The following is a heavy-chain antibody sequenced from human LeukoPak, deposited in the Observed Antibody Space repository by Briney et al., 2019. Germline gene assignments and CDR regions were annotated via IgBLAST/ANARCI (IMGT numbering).Heavy chain of an antibody. D-gene: IGHD2-8*02. J-gene: IGHJ4*02. V-gene: IGHV4-39*07. Sequence: PETLSLTCTVSDDSISSSNYYWGWIRQPPGQGLEWIGTINYSGSTYYNPSLKSRVAISIDTSKSQFSLKLNSVTAADTAVYYCTRGSGRYWGQGTLVTVSS. CDR1: DDSISSSNYY. CDR2: INYSGST. CDR3: TRGSGRY.